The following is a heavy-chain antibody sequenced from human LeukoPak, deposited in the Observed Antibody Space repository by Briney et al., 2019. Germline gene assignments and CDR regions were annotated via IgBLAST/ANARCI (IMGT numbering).Heavy chain of an antibody. V-gene: IGHV3-7*01. J-gene: IGHJ5*02. D-gene: IGHD3-22*01. CDR1: GFTFSSYW. Sequence: GGSLRLSCAASGFTFSSYWMSWVRQAPGTGLEWVANIKQDGSEKYYVDSVKGRFTISRDNAKNSLYLQMNSLRAEDTAVYYCARKVEDSSGYYYADNWFDPWGQGTLVTVSS. CDR3: ARKVEDSSGYYYADNWFDP. CDR2: IKQDGSEK.